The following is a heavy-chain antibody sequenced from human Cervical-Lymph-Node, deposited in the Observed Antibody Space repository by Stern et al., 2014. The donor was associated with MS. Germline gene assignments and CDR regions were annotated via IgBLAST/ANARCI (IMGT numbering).Heavy chain of an antibody. Sequence: VQLVESGPGLVKPSETLSLTCSVSGDSISSSRYFWVWVRQPPGKGLEWIGTMHFSVNNYYSPSLKSRVTISADTSKNEFSLKLTSVTAADTALYFCARASVTVFGIVIGALDIWGQGTMVTVSS. CDR1: GDSISSSRYF. J-gene: IGHJ3*02. V-gene: IGHV4-39*01. CDR3: ARASVTVFGIVIGALDI. CDR2: MHFSVNN. D-gene: IGHD3-3*01.